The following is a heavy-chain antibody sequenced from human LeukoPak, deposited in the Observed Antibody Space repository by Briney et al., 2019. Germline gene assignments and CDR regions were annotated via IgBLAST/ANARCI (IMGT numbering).Heavy chain of an antibody. D-gene: IGHD3-22*01. Sequence: GESLKISCKGSGYSFTSYWIGWVRQMPGKGLEWMGIIYPGDSDTRYSPSFQGQVTISADKSISTAYLQWSSLKASDTAMYYCARDGFLGMVIDAFDIWGQGTMVTVSS. J-gene: IGHJ3*02. CDR1: GYSFTSYW. CDR3: ARDGFLGMVIDAFDI. CDR2: IYPGDSDT. V-gene: IGHV5-51*01.